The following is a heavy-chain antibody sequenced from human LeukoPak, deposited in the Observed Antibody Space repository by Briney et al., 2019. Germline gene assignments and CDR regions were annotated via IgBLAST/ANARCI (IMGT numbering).Heavy chain of an antibody. CDR2: IGTSGGST. J-gene: IGHJ4*02. Sequence: PGGSLCLSCAASGFTFSNYGMSWVRQAPGKGLEWVSAIGTSGGSTYYADSVKGRFTISRDNSKSTLYLQMNSLRAEDTAVYYCAKRWRSLLPGIRHWRQGTLVTVSS. CDR1: GFTFSNYG. D-gene: IGHD3-16*01. V-gene: IGHV3-23*01. CDR3: AKRWRSLLPGIRH.